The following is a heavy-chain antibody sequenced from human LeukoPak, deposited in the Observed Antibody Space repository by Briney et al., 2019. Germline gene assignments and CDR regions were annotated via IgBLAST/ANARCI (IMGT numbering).Heavy chain of an antibody. J-gene: IGHJ3*02. D-gene: IGHD3-3*01. Sequence: ASVKVSCKASGYTFTSYGISWVRQAPGQGLEWMGWISAYNGNTNYAQKLQGRVTMTTDTSTSTAYMELRSLRSDDTAVYYCARGSRGGITIFGVVDDAFDIWGQGTMVTVSS. CDR2: ISAYNGNT. CDR3: ARGSRGGITIFGVVDDAFDI. CDR1: GYTFTSYG. V-gene: IGHV1-18*01.